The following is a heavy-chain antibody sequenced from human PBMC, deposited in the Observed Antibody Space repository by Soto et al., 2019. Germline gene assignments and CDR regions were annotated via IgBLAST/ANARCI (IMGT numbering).Heavy chain of an antibody. CDR1: GGSISSYY. CDR2: IYTSGSN. D-gene: IGHD3-9*01. Sequence: SETPPLTCTVSGGSISSYYWSWIRQPAGKGLEWIGRIYTSGSNNYNPSLNSRVTMSVDKSKNQFSLKLSSVTAADTAVYYCARDQPMKYYDILTGLDAFDIWGQGKVV. J-gene: IGHJ3*02. CDR3: ARDQPMKYYDILTGLDAFDI. V-gene: IGHV4-4*07.